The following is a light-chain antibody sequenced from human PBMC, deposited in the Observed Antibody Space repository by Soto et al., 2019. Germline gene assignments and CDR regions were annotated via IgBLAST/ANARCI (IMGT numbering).Light chain of an antibody. CDR3: CSYTTSNTRQIV. CDR2: DVS. CDR1: SSDVGGYNY. J-gene: IGLJ1*01. Sequence: SALPKPASLSGSPGQSITISCTGTSSDVGGYNYVSWYQQQPGKAPRFMIYDVSNRPSGVSNRFSGSKSGNTASLTISGLQAEDEADYYCCSYTTSNTRQIVFGTGTKVTVL. V-gene: IGLV2-14*01.